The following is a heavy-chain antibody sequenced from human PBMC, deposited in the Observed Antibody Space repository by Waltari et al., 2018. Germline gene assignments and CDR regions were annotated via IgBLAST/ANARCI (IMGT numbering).Heavy chain of an antibody. Sequence: QITLKESGPTLVKPTQPLTLTCTFSGFSLSTSGVGVGWIRQPPGQALEWLALIYWDDDKRYSPSLKSRLTITKDTSKNQVVLTMTNMDPVDTATYYCAHAFVESSSSAYENWFDPWGQGTLVTVSS. CDR2: IYWDDDK. V-gene: IGHV2-5*02. CDR3: AHAFVESSSSAYENWFDP. CDR1: GFSLSTSGVG. D-gene: IGHD6-6*01. J-gene: IGHJ5*02.